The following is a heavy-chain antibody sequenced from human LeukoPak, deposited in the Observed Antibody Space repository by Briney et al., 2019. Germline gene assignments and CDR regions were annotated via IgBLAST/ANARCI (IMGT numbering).Heavy chain of an antibody. J-gene: IGHJ4*02. CDR2: ISSSSSAI. CDR3: ARDRYGSGSYYYFDY. CDR1: GFTFSSYS. V-gene: IGHV3-48*01. D-gene: IGHD3-10*01. Sequence: GGSLRLSCAASGFTFSSYSMNWVRQAPGKGLEWVSYISSSSSAIYYADSVKGRFTISRDNAKNSLYLQMNSLRAEDTAVYYCARDRYGSGSYYYFDYWGQGTLVTVSS.